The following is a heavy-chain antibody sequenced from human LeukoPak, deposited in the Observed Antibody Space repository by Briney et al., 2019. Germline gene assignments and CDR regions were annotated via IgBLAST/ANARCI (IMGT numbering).Heavy chain of an antibody. V-gene: IGHV3-53*01. J-gene: IGHJ4*02. Sequence: PGGSLRLSCAGSGFTFSSYWMSWVRQAPGKGLEWVSVIYSGGSTYYADSVKGRFTISRDNSKNTLYLQMNSLRAEDTAVYYCARAQYYYDSSGYYLYYFDYWGQGTLVTVSS. CDR3: ARAQYYYDSSGYYLYYFDY. CDR2: IYSGGST. CDR1: GFTFSSYW. D-gene: IGHD3-22*01.